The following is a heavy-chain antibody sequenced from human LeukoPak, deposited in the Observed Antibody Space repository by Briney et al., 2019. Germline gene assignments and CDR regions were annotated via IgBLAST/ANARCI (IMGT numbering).Heavy chain of an antibody. Sequence: SETLSLTCAVYGGPFSDYYWSWIRQPPGKGLEWIGYIYYSGSTNYNPSLKSRVTISVDTSKNQFSLKLSSVTAADTAVYYCASGYSNYGYYYGMDVWGQGTTVTVSS. CDR3: ASGYSNYGYYYGMDV. CDR2: IYYSGST. D-gene: IGHD4-11*01. J-gene: IGHJ6*02. V-gene: IGHV4-59*01. CDR1: GGPFSDYY.